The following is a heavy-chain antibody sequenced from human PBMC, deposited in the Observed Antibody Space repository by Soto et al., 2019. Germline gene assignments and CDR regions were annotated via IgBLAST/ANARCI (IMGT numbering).Heavy chain of an antibody. CDR3: ARRVGDYYYGMDV. D-gene: IGHD2-15*01. CDR2: ISPYNGNT. Sequence: QVQLVQSGAEVKKPGASVKVSCKASGYTFTSYGISWVRQAPGQGLEWMGWISPYNGNTNYAQNLQGRVTMTTTTSERIAYMERRSLRSDEPGVYYCARRVGDYYYGMDVWGQGTTVTVSS. V-gene: IGHV1-18*01. J-gene: IGHJ6*02. CDR1: GYTFTSYG.